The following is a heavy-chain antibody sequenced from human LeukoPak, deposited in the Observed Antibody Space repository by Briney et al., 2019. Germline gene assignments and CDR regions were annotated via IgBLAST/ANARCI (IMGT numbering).Heavy chain of an antibody. CDR2: ISGSGGST. CDR3: AKEGGTWELRGPYYFDY. J-gene: IGHJ4*02. V-gene: IGHV3-23*01. CDR1: GFTFSSYA. D-gene: IGHD1-26*01. Sequence: GGSLRLSCAASGFTFSSYAMSWVRQAPGKGLEWVSAISGSGGSTYYADSVKGRFTISRDNSKNTLYLQMNSLRAEDTAVYYCAKEGGTWELRGPYYFDYWGQGTLVTVSS.